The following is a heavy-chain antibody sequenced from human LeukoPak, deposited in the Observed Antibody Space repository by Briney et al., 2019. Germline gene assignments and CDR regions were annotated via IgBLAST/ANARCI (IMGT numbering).Heavy chain of an antibody. D-gene: IGHD4-17*01. CDR3: ARKGSYGDYSVY. Sequence: GGSLRLSCAASGSTFSSYWMQWVRQAPGKGLVWVSRINSDGSSTSYADSVKGRFTISRDNAKNTLYLRMNSLRVEDTAVYYCARKGSYGDYSVYWGQGTLVTVSS. CDR1: GSTFSSYW. CDR2: INSDGSST. V-gene: IGHV3-74*01. J-gene: IGHJ4*02.